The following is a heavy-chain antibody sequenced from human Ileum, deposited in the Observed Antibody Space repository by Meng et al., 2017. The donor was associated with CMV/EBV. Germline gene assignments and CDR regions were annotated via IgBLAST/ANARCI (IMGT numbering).Heavy chain of an antibody. CDR2: IKPHSGDT. J-gene: IGHJ4*02. Sequence: QVQLAQSGNEVKKPGASVKVSCKASGYTFTDYYMHWVRQAPGQGLEWMGWIKPHSGDTKYEKKFQGRVTMTSDTSISTVYMELTRLTPDDTAIYYCAREIIMAARAFGYWGQGTPVTVSS. D-gene: IGHD5-12*01. V-gene: IGHV1-2*02. CDR3: AREIIMAARAFGY. CDR1: GYTFTDYY.